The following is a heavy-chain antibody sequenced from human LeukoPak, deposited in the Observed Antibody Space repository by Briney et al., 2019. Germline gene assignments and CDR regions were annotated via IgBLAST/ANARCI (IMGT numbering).Heavy chain of an antibody. CDR3: AKDGTRPYYGSGSYYNYFDY. CDR2: IYHSGST. D-gene: IGHD3-10*01. Sequence: SETLSLTCTVSGYSISSGYYWGWIRQPPGKGLEWIGSIYHSGSTYYNPSLKSRVTISVDTSKNQFSLKLSSVTAADTAVYYCAKDGTRPYYGSGSYYNYFDYWGQGTLVTVSS. J-gene: IGHJ4*02. V-gene: IGHV4-38-2*02. CDR1: GYSISSGYY.